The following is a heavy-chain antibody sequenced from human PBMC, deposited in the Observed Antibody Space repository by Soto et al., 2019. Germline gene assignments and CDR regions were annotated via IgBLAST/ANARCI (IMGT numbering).Heavy chain of an antibody. CDR2: INSQSGGT. V-gene: IGHV1-2*02. J-gene: IGHJ4*02. CDR1: GYIFSDYY. Sequence: ASVKVSCKASGYIFSDYYMHWVRQAPGQGLEWMGWINSQSGGTGYAEKFQGQVTMSRDTPISTAYMELRSLTPDDSAMYYCARERYCTSTTCSAFDYWGQGTLVTVSS. CDR3: ARERYCTSTTCSAFDY. D-gene: IGHD2-2*01.